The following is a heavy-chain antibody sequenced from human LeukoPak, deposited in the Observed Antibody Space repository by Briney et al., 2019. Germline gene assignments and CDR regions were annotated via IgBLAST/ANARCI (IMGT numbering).Heavy chain of an antibody. CDR2: INHSGST. D-gene: IGHD3-22*01. Sequence: TTSETLSLTCAVYGGSFSGYYWSWIRQPPGKGLEWIGEINHSGSTNYNPSLKSRVTISVDTSKNQFSLKLSSVTAADTAVYYRASQIYYYDSSGEEPYYFDYWGQGTLVTVSS. CDR1: GGSFSGYY. V-gene: IGHV4-34*01. CDR3: ASQIYYYDSSGEEPYYFDY. J-gene: IGHJ4*02.